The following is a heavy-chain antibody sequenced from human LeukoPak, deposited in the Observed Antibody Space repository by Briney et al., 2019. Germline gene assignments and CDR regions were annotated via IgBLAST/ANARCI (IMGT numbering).Heavy chain of an antibody. Sequence: AXXKVSCKASGYTFTGYYMHWVRQAPGQGLEWMGWINPNSGGTNYARNFQGRVIMTRDTSISTAYMELSRLISDDTAVYYCAREPSYGWSLGYWGQGTLVTVSS. CDR2: INPNSGGT. V-gene: IGHV1-2*02. J-gene: IGHJ4*02. D-gene: IGHD6-19*01. CDR1: GYTFTGYY. CDR3: AREPSYGWSLGY.